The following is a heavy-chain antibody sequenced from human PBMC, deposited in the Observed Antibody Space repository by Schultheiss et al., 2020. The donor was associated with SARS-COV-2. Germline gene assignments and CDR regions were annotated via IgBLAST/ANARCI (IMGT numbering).Heavy chain of an antibody. J-gene: IGHJ3*02. D-gene: IGHD4-23*01. CDR2: ISSSGSTI. Sequence: GGSLRLSCAASGFTFSSYEMNWVRQAPGKGLEWVSYISSSGSTIYYADSVKGRFTISRDNSKNTLYLQMNSLRAEDTAVYYCAKTGTVVTPDAFDIWGQGTMVTVSS. CDR3: AKTGTVVTPDAFDI. CDR1: GFTFSSYE. V-gene: IGHV3-48*03.